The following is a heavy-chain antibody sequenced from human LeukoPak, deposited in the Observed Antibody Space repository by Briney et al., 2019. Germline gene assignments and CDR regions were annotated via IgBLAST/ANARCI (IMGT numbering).Heavy chain of an antibody. D-gene: IGHD6-13*01. CDR1: GGSTSSYY. CDR3: ARVYSSSWYLEGYYFDY. V-gene: IGHV4-59*01. Sequence: SETLSLTCTLSGGSTSSYYGSWSRQPPGKGLGWIGYIYYSGSTNYNPSLKSRVTISVETSTNQFPWKLRCSTPADTAVYYCARVYSSSWYLEGYYFDYWGQGTLVTVSS. CDR2: IYYSGST. J-gene: IGHJ4*02.